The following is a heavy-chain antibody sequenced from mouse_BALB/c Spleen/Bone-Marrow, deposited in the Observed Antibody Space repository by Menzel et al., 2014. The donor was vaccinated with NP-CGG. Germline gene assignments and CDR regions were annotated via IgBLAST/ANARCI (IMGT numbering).Heavy chain of an antibody. CDR1: GFIFSDYY. Sequence: EVMLVESGGGLVKPGGSLKLSCAASGFIFSDYYMYWVRQTPEKRLEWVATISDGGSYTYYPDSVKGRFTISRDHAKNNLYLQMSSLKSEDTAMYYCARGIRYYGSIHGYLDVWGAGTAVPVSS. CDR2: ISDGGSYT. V-gene: IGHV5-4*02. J-gene: IGHJ1*01. D-gene: IGHD1-1*01. CDR3: ARGIRYYGSIHGYLDV.